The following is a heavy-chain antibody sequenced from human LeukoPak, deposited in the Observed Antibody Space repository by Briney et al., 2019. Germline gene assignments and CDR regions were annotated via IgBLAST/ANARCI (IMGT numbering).Heavy chain of an antibody. CDR3: ASSSGGFNRFDP. V-gene: IGHV3-74*01. Sequence: PGGSLRLSCAASGFTFSRYWMHWVRQAPGKGLVWVSRINSDGSSTNYADSVKGRFTISRDNAKNTLYLQMNSLRVEDTAVYYCASSSGGFNRFDPWGQGTLVTVSS. CDR1: GFTFSRYW. CDR2: INSDGSST. D-gene: IGHD3-22*01. J-gene: IGHJ5*02.